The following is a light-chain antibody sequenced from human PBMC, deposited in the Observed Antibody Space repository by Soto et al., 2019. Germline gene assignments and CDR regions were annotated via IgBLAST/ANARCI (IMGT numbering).Light chain of an antibody. V-gene: IGKV3-15*01. CDR1: QSLANSF. CDR3: QQYNNWPPIN. CDR2: GAS. Sequence: VLTQSPGTLSLSPGERATLSCRASQSLANSFIAWYQQTPGQAPRLLIYGASTRATGIPVRFSGSASGTEFTLTISSLQSEDFAVYFCQQYNNWPPINFGQGTRLEIK. J-gene: IGKJ5*01.